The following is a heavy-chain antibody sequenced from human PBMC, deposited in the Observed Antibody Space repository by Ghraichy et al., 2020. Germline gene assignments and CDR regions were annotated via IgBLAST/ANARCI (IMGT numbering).Heavy chain of an antibody. V-gene: IGHV5-51*01. J-gene: IGHJ6*02. CDR1: GYSFTSYW. CDR3: ARLPLGQLWLPYYYYYGMDV. Sequence: GESLNISCKGSGYSFTSYWIGWVRQMPGKGLEWMGIIYPGDSDTRYSPSFQGQVTISADKSISTAYLQWSSLKASDTAMYYCARLPLGQLWLPYYYYYGMDVWGQGTTVTVSS. CDR2: IYPGDSDT. D-gene: IGHD5-18*01.